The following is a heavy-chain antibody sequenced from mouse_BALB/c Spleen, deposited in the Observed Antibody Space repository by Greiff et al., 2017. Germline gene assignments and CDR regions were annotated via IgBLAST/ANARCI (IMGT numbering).Heavy chain of an antibody. V-gene: IGHV1S135*01. Sequence: VQLQQSGPELMKPGASVKISCKASGYSFTSYYMHWVKQSHGKSLEWIGYIDPFNGGTSYNQKFKGKATLTVDKSSSTAYMHLSSLTSEDSAVYYCARGAARATWFAYWGQGTLVTVSA. D-gene: IGHD3-1*01. CDR1: GYSFTSYY. CDR3: ARGAARATWFAY. J-gene: IGHJ3*01. CDR2: IDPFNGGT.